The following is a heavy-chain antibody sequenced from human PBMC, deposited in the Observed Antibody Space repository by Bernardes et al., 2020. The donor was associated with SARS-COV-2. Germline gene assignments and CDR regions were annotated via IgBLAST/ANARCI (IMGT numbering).Heavy chain of an antibody. V-gene: IGHV3-74*01. CDR1: GFTFSSYW. D-gene: IGHD2-15*01. CDR3: YVSGGSDFDY. J-gene: IGHJ4*02. Sequence: GGSLRLSCAASGFTFSSYWMYWVRQPPGKGLVWVSRINSDGKSTSYADSVKGRFSISRDNARNTLYLQMSSLRAEDTAMYYCYVSGGSDFDYWGQGTLVTVSS. CDR2: INSDGKST.